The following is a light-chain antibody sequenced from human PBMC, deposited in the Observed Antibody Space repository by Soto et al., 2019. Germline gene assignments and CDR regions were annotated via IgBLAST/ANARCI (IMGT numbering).Light chain of an antibody. J-gene: IGKJ5*01. CDR1: QSVSSN. CDR3: QQYGSSPIT. CDR2: SAS. V-gene: IGKV3-20*01. Sequence: IVLTPSQATLSVSPCERATLSFRASQSVSSNLAWYQQKPGQAPRLLISSASSRATGIPDRFNGSGSGTEFTLTISRLEPEDFAVYYCQQYGSSPITFGQGTRLEIK.